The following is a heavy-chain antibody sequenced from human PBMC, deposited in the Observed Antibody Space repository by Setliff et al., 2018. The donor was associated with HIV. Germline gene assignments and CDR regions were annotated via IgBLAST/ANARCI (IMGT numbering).Heavy chain of an antibody. J-gene: IGHJ3*01. CDR1: GYAISSGYY. CDR2: IYTNGYT. V-gene: IGHV4-61*09. Sequence: PSETLSLTCSVSGYAISSGYYLSWIRQPAGKGPEWIGHIYTNGYTNYNPSLKSRVTISVDTSRDQFSLQLTSVTAADTAVYYCARAPPGIQNDAFDVWGQGTMVTVSS. CDR3: ARAPPGIQNDAFDV.